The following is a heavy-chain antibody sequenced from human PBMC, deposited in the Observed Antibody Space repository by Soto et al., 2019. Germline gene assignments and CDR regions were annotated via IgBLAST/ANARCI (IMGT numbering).Heavy chain of an antibody. J-gene: IGHJ4*02. CDR3: AKDHPNALGYCSGGSCALDY. D-gene: IGHD2-15*01. Sequence: GGSLRLSCAASGFTFSSYAMSWVRQAPGKGLEWVSAISGSGGSTYYADSVKGRFTISRDNSKNTLYLQMNSLRAEDTAVYYCAKDHPNALGYCSGGSCALDYWGQGTLVTVSS. V-gene: IGHV3-23*01. CDR2: ISGSGGST. CDR1: GFTFSSYA.